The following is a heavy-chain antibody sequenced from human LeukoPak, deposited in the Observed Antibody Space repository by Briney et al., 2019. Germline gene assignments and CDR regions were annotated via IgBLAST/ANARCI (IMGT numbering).Heavy chain of an antibody. D-gene: IGHD4-17*01. CDR3: VRGATVTTPFDY. V-gene: IGHV4-59*01. CDR2: IYYSGST. CDR1: GGSISSYY. Sequence: PSETLSLTCTVSGGSISSYYWSWIRQPPGKGLEWIGYIYYSGSTNYNPSLKSRVTISVDTSKNQFSLKLSSVTAADTAVYYCVRGATVTTPFDYWGQGTLVTVSS. J-gene: IGHJ4*02.